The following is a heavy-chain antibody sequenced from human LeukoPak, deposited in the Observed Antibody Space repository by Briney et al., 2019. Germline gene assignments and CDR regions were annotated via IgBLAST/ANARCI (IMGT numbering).Heavy chain of an antibody. Sequence: PGRSLRLSCAASGFTFRNYAMYWVRQAPGKGLEWVVVISYDGRKKFYADSVKGRFTISRDNSKNTLYLQMNSLRAEDTAVYYCAKVEVIAHYESGAGAFDIWGQGTMVTVSS. V-gene: IGHV3-30*04. CDR2: ISYDGRKK. CDR3: AKVEVIAHYESGAGAFDI. D-gene: IGHD2-21*01. J-gene: IGHJ3*02. CDR1: GFTFRNYA.